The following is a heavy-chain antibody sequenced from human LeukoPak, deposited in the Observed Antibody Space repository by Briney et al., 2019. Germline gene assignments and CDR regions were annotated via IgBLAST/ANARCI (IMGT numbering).Heavy chain of an antibody. J-gene: IGHJ4*02. Sequence: ASVKVSCKPSGYTFTTYYMHWVRQAPGQGLEWLGRINPNSGGTNYAQKFQGRVTMTRDTSIGTVYMELSRLRFDDTAVYYCARVRPRYGDYFDYWGQGTLVTVSS. V-gene: IGHV1-2*06. CDR3: ARVRPRYGDYFDY. D-gene: IGHD4-17*01. CDR2: INPNSGGT. CDR1: GYTFTTYY.